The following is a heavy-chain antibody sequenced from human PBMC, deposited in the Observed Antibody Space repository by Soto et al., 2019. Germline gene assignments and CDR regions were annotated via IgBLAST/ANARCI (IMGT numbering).Heavy chain of an antibody. CDR2: IYPGDSDT. Sequence: GESLEISCKGSGYSFTSYWIGWVRQMPGKGLEWMGIIYPGDSDTRYSPSFQGQVTISADKSISTAYLQWSSLKASGTAMYYCARQGGGVRGVIPYGMDVWGQGTTVTVSS. D-gene: IGHD3-10*01. CDR1: GYSFTSYW. CDR3: ARQGGGVRGVIPYGMDV. J-gene: IGHJ6*02. V-gene: IGHV5-51*01.